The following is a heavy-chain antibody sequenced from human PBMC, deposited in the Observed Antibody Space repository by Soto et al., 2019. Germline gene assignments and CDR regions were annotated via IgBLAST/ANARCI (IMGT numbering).Heavy chain of an antibody. CDR2: IRGNGDPP. J-gene: IGHJ4*02. V-gene: IGHV3-64D*06. Sequence: PVMSLRLSFSASGFTFSSYAMHWVRQAPGKGLEYVSGIRGNGDPPFYADSVKGRFTISRDNSKNTLYLQMSSLSADDTAVYYVVKSRRGNTFASLDSGQGAVVTV. D-gene: IGHD1-7*01. CDR1: GFTFSSYA. CDR3: VKSRRGNTFASLD.